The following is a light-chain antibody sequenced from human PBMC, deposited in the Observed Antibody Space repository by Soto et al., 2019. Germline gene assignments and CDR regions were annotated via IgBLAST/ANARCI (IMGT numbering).Light chain of an antibody. Sequence: EIVLTQSPCTLSLSPGERATLSCRASQSVSSSYLAWYPQKPGQAPRLLIYGASSRATGIPDRFSGSGSGTDFTRTISRLEPEDVAVYYCQQYGSSPWTFGQGTKVDIK. CDR2: GAS. CDR1: QSVSSSY. CDR3: QQYGSSPWT. J-gene: IGKJ1*01. V-gene: IGKV3-20*01.